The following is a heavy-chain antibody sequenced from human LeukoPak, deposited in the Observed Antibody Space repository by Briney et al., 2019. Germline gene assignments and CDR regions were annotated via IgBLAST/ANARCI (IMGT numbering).Heavy chain of an antibody. CDR1: GYTFTGYY. CDR2: INPNSGGT. CDR3: ARGCSGGSCSHPYYMDV. V-gene: IGHV1-2*06. Sequence: ASVKVSCKASGYTFTGYYMHWARQAPGQGLEWMGRINPNSGGTNYAQKFQGRVTMTRDTSISTAYMELSRLRSDDTAVYYCARGCSGGSCSHPYYMDVWGKGTTVTVSS. J-gene: IGHJ6*03. D-gene: IGHD2-15*01.